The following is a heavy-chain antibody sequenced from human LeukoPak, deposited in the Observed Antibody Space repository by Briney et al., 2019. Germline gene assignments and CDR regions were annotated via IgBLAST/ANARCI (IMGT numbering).Heavy chain of an antibody. CDR2: IIPIFGTA. D-gene: IGHD3-3*01. J-gene: IGHJ4*02. CDR1: GGTFSSYA. CDR3: ARAYDFWSGYYLAYVY. V-gene: IGHV1-69*13. Sequence: ASVKVSCKASGGTFSSYAISWVRQAPGQGLEWMGGIIPIFGTANYAQKFQGRVTITADESTSTAYMELSSLRSEDTAVYYCARAYDFWSGYYLAYVYWGQGTLVTVSS.